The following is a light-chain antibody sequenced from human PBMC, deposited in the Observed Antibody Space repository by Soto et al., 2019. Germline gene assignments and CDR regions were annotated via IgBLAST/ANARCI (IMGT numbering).Light chain of an antibody. Sequence: QSVLTQSPSASASRGASVKLTCTLSSGHSSYAIAWHQKQPGKGPRYLMDLNNDGSHTKGDGIPDRFSGSSSGAERYLIISSLQSDDEADYYCQTWGTGFQVFGGWTKLTVL. CDR2: LNNDGSH. CDR1: SGHSSYA. CDR3: QTWGTGFQV. V-gene: IGLV4-69*01. J-gene: IGLJ2*01.